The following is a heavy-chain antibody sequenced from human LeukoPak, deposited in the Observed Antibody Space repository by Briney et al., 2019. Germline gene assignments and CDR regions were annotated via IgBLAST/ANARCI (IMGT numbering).Heavy chain of an antibody. CDR3: ARASLGATLDY. D-gene: IGHD1-26*01. J-gene: IGHJ4*02. CDR1: GGSFSGYY. V-gene: IGHV4-34*01. Sequence: SETLSLTCAVYGGSFSGYYWSWIRQPPGKGLEWIGEINHSGSTNYNPSLKSRVTISVDTSKNQFSLKLSSVTAADTAVYSCARASLGATLDYWGQGTLVTVSS. CDR2: INHSGST.